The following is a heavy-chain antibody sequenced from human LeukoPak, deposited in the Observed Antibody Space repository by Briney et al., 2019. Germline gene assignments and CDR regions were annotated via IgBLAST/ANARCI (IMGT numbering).Heavy chain of an antibody. V-gene: IGHV6-1*01. CDR3: VRGVLTVAATFDY. CDR2: TYYRSKWYS. D-gene: IGHD2-15*01. CDR1: GDSVSSNTAA. Sequence: SQTLSLTCAVSGDSVSSNTAAWNWIRQSPSRGLEWLARTYYRSKWYSDYAVSVKSRMTIYADTSKNQFSLQLNSVTPEDTAVYYCVRGVLTVAATFDYWGQGTLVTVSS. J-gene: IGHJ4*02.